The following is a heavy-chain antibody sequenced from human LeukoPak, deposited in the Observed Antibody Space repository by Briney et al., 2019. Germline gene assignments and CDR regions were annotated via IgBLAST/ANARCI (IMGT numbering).Heavy chain of an antibody. CDR3: ARAYSSAWTDPFDY. CDR1: GGSMSSYY. V-gene: IGHV4-4*07. J-gene: IGHJ4*02. CDR2: FYTSGSA. D-gene: IGHD6-19*01. Sequence: SETLSLTCTVSGGSMSSYYWSWIRQPAGEGLEWIGRFYTSGSANYNPSLKSRVTMSVDTSENQISLMLTSVTAADTAVYYCARAYSSAWTDPFDYWGQGTLVTVSS.